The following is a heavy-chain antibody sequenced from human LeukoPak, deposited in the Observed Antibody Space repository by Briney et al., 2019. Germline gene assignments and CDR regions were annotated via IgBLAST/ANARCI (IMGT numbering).Heavy chain of an antibody. J-gene: IGHJ3*01. Sequence: ASVKVSCKASGYTFTSYYMHWVRQAPGQGLEWMGVINPSGGSTSCAQKFQGRVTMTRDTSTSTVYMELSSLRSEDTAVYYCARDRVLYDYDSSGFYQGAFDFWGQGTMVTVSS. CDR1: GYTFTSYY. D-gene: IGHD3-22*01. CDR3: ARDRVLYDYDSSGFYQGAFDF. V-gene: IGHV1-46*01. CDR2: INPSGGST.